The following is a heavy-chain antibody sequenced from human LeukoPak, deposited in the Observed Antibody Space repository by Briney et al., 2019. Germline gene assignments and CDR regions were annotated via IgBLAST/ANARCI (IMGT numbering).Heavy chain of an antibody. CDR3: TTDRSTN. Sequence: PGGSLRLSCAASGFTFSGPPLHWVRQASGKGLEWVGRIRSKANSYATAYAASVKGRFTISRDDSKNTAYLQMNSLKTEDTAVYYCTTDRSTNWGQGTLVTVSS. CDR2: IRSKANSYAT. J-gene: IGHJ4*02. CDR1: GFTFSGPP. V-gene: IGHV3-73*01.